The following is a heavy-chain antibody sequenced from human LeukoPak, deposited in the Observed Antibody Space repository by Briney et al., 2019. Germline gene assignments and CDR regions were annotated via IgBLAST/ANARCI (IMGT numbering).Heavy chain of an antibody. D-gene: IGHD2-2*01. CDR3: ARDHWGCSSTSCYVGSRGNWFDP. Sequence: SETLPLTCTVSGGSISSYYWSWIRQPPGKGLEWIGYISYSGSTNYNPSLKSRLTISVDTSKNQFSLKLSSVTAADTAVYYCARDHWGCSSTSCYVGSRGNWFDPWGQGTLVTVSS. J-gene: IGHJ5*02. V-gene: IGHV4-59*12. CDR1: GGSISSYY. CDR2: ISYSGST.